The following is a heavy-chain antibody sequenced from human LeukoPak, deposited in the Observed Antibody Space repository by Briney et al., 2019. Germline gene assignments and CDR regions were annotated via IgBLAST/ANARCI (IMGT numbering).Heavy chain of an antibody. CDR1: GFPFSSYA. CDR3: AKYYYGLGSYGRCFDY. CDR2: ISGSGDST. J-gene: IGHJ4*02. V-gene: IGHV3-23*01. D-gene: IGHD3-10*01. Sequence: QPGGSLRLSCAASGFPFSSYAMSWVRQAPGKGLEWVSSISGSGDSTLYADSVKGRFTISRDNSKNTLFVQMNSLRVEDTAVYYCAKYYYGLGSYGRCFDYWGQGTLVTVSS.